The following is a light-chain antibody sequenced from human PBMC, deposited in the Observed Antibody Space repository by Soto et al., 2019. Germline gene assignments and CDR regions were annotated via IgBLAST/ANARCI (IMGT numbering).Light chain of an antibody. CDR2: LGS. J-gene: IGKJ4*01. V-gene: IGKV2-28*01. CDR3: MQALQSPLT. CDR1: QSLLHSNGYNY. Sequence: EIVMTQSPVSLPVIPGEPASISCGSSQSLLHSNGYNYLAWYLQKPGQSPQLLIYLGSHRASGVPDRFSGSGSDTDFTLKISRVEADDVGVYFCMQALQSPLTFGGGTKVAI.